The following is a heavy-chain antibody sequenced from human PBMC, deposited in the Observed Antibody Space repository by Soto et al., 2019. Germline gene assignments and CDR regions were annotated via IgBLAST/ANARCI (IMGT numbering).Heavy chain of an antibody. CDR3: AKQWCMLYFRCGYFQH. J-gene: IGHJ1*01. D-gene: IGHD2-8*01. V-gene: IGHV3-30*02. CDR1: GFSFSDYG. Sequence: HPGGSLRLSCAASGFSFSDYGMHWVRQAPGKGLEWVALIWYDGSNKYYEDSVKGRFTISRDNSKNTLYLQMNSLRAEDTAVYYCAKQWCMLYFRCGYFQHWGQGTLVTVSS. CDR2: IWYDGSNK.